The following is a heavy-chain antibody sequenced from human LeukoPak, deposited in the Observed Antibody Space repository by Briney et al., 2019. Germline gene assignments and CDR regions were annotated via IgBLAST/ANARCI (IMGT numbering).Heavy chain of an antibody. Sequence: PSQTLSLTCTVSGGSISSGGYYWSWIRQHPGKGLEWIGYIYYSGSTYYNPSLKSRVTISVDTSKNQFSLKLSSVTAADTAVYYCVESSSGARAKWTRWGQGTLVTVSS. V-gene: IGHV4-31*03. CDR3: VESSSGARAKWTR. CDR1: GGSISSGGYY. CDR2: IYYSGST. D-gene: IGHD6-6*01. J-gene: IGHJ4*02.